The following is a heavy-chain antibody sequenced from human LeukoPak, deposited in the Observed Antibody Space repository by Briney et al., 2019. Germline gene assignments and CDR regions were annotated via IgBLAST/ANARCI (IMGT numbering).Heavy chain of an antibody. J-gene: IGHJ4*02. CDR3: ARETHSYGTGDY. CDR2: IIPIFGTA. CDR1: GGTFSSYA. D-gene: IGHD5-18*01. Sequence: SVKVSCKASGGTFSSYAISWVRQAPGQGLEWMGGIIPIFGTANYAQKFQGRVTITADESTSTAYMELSSLRSEDTAVYYCARETHSYGTGDYWGQGTLVTVSS. V-gene: IGHV1-69*13.